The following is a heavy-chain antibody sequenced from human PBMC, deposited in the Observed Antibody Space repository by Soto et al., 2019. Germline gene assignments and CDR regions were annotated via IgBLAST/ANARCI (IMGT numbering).Heavy chain of an antibody. CDR2: ISSSGSTI. D-gene: IGHD6-19*01. CDR1: GFSFSDYY. V-gene: IGHV3-11*01. CDR3: ARAVAGTSAYYYHFYYMDV. Sequence: QVQLVESGGGLVKPGGSLRLSCAASGFSFSDYYMSWIRQAPGKGLEWVSYISSSGSTIYYADSVKGRFTISRDNAKNSLYLQMNSLRAEDTAVYYCARAVAGTSAYYYHFYYMDVWGKGTTVTVSS. J-gene: IGHJ6*03.